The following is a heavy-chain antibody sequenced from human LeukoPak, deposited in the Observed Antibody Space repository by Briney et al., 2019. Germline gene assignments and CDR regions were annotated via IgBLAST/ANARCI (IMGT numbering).Heavy chain of an antibody. Sequence: GGSLRLPRAASGFTFSSYSMNWVRQAPGKGLEWVSYISSSSSTIYYADSVKGRFTISRDNAKNSLYLQMNSLRAEDTAVYYCARRSAFDIWGQGTMVTVSS. CDR2: ISSSSSTI. V-gene: IGHV3-48*01. D-gene: IGHD1-26*01. CDR1: GFTFSSYS. CDR3: ARRSAFDI. J-gene: IGHJ3*02.